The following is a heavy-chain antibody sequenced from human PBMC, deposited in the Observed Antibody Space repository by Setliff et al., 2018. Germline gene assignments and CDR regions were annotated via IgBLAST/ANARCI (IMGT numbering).Heavy chain of an antibody. Sequence: ASVKVSCKTSGFNFISFGFSWVRQAPGQGLEWMAWISPYSGESNYAPKFQDRLTVTADTSTKTTYMELRSLTSDDTAVYFCTRSRAPRVVLAADFDLWGQGTLVTVSS. J-gene: IGHJ4*02. CDR2: ISPYSGES. D-gene: IGHD2-15*01. V-gene: IGHV1-18*01. CDR3: TRSRAPRVVLAADFDL. CDR1: GFNFISFG.